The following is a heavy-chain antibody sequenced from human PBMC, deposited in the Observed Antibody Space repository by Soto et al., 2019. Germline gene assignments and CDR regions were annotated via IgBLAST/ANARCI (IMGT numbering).Heavy chain of an antibody. Sequence: SVTVSCQASGGTFSSYAISWVRQAPGQGLEWMGGIIPIFGTANYAQKFQGRVTITADESTSTAYMELSSLRSEDTAVYYCAKEYSSSSVRLDYWGQGTLVTVSS. J-gene: IGHJ4*02. CDR3: AKEYSSSSVRLDY. D-gene: IGHD6-6*01. CDR2: IIPIFGTA. V-gene: IGHV1-69*13. CDR1: GGTFSSYA.